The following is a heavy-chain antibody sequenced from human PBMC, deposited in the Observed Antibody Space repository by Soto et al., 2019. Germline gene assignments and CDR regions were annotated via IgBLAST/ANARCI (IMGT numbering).Heavy chain of an antibody. CDR2: IYYSGSA. CDR3: GRFPFNYYMDV. J-gene: IGHJ6*03. Sequence: PSETLSLTCTVSGGSISSSTYYWGWIRQPPGKGLEWIASIYYSGSAYYNPSLKSRVTISVDTSKNQFSLKLSSVTAADTAIYYCGRFPFNYYMDVWGKGTTVTVSS. V-gene: IGHV4-39*01. CDR1: GGSISSSTYY.